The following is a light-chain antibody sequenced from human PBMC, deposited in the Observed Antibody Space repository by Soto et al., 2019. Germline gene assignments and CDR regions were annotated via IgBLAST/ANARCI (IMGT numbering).Light chain of an antibody. CDR2: DAS. Sequence: DIQMTQSPSSLSASVADRVSITCQASQDMSNYLNWYQQKPGKAPKLLIYDASNLETGVPSRFSGSGSGTDFTFTISSLQPEDVATYYCQHYDNLPFTFGPGTKVDI. CDR1: QDMSNY. CDR3: QHYDNLPFT. V-gene: IGKV1-33*01. J-gene: IGKJ3*01.